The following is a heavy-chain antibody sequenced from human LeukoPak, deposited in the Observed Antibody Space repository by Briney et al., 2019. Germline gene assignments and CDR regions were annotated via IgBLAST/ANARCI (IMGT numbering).Heavy chain of an antibody. CDR2: ITSSGWYT. J-gene: IGHJ4*02. CDR1: GFTFSSYA. V-gene: IGHV3-23*01. CDR3: AKVLHYDFWSGSMGFDY. Sequence: GGSLRLSCAASGFTFSSYAMSWVRQAPGKGLEWVSTITSSGWYTYYADSVQGRFTISRDNSKNTLYLQMNNVRAEDTAVYYCAKVLHYDFWSGSMGFDYWGQGTLVTVSS. D-gene: IGHD3-3*01.